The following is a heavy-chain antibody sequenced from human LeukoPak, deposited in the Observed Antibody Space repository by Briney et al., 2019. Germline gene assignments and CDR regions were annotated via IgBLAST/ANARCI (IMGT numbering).Heavy chain of an antibody. J-gene: IGHJ6*03. CDR3: ARGGGSQRYYYYYMDV. D-gene: IGHD1-26*01. V-gene: IGHV4-4*07. CDR2: IYTSGST. CDR1: GGSISSYY. Sequence: SETLSLTCTVSGGSISSYYWSWIRQPAGKGLEWIGRIYTSGSTNYNPSLKSRVTMSVDTSKNQFSLKLSSVTAADTAVYYRARGGGSQRYYYYYMDVWGKGTTVTVSS.